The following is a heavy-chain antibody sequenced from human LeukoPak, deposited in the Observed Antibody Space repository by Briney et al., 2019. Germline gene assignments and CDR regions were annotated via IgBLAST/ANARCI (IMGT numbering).Heavy chain of an antibody. D-gene: IGHD2-2*01. CDR3: VGGGLCYSPSCPPRY. CDR1: GGTFSNYA. CDR2: ILPVSGPT. Sequence: ASVKVSCKASGGTFSNYAFSWVRQAPGQGLEWMGGILPVSGPTDYAQNFQGRVTITADRDTNTVSLELNSLTLQDTALYYCVGGGLCYSPSCPPRYWGPGTLVTVSS. V-gene: IGHV1-69*06. J-gene: IGHJ4*02.